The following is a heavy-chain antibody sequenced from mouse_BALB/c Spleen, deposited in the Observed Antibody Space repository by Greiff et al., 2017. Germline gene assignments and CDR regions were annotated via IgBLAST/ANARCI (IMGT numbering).Heavy chain of an antibody. D-gene: IGHD2-10*02. CDR2: ISSGSSTI. CDR3: ASLGFAY. CDR1: GFTFSSFG. V-gene: IGHV5-17*02. J-gene: IGHJ3*01. Sequence: VQLKESGGGLVQPGGSRELSCAASGFTFSSFGMHWVRQAPEKGLEWVAYISSGSSTIYYADTVKGRFTISRDNPKNTLFLQMTSLRSEDTAMYYCASLGFAYWGQGTLVTVSA.